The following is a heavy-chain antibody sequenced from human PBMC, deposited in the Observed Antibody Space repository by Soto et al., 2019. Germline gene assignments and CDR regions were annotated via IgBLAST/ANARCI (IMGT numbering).Heavy chain of an antibody. Sequence: QVQLPESGPGLVKHSGTLSLTCAVSGDSISSSKWWTWVRQPPGKGLEWIGDTLHSGDTNYNPSLKSRIILSVDKPKNLSSLELTSVTAADTAVYYCAYSPGWFRHDVWGQGTLVIVS. J-gene: IGHJ3*01. D-gene: IGHD6-19*01. V-gene: IGHV4-4*02. CDR1: GDSISSSKW. CDR2: TLHSGDT. CDR3: AYSPGWFRHDV.